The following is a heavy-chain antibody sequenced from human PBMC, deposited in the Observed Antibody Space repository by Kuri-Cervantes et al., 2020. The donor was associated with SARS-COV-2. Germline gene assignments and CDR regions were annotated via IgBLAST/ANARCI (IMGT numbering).Heavy chain of an antibody. J-gene: IGHJ5*02. CDR3: AREDPSDNWFDP. Sequence: GGSLRLSCAASGFTFSSYSMNWVRQAPGKGLEWVSSISSSSSYIYYADSVKGRFTISRDNSKNTLYLQMNSLRAEDTAVYYCAREDPSDNWFDPWGQGTLVTVSS. CDR2: ISSSSSYI. V-gene: IGHV3-21*01. CDR1: GFTFSSYS.